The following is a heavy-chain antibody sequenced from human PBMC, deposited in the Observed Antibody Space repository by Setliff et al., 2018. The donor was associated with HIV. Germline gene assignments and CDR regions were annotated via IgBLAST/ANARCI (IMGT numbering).Heavy chain of an antibody. CDR3: AQLLLPLGAYNYET. Sequence: SGPMLVNPTPPLTLTCTFSGFSLTTSGMCVTWIRQPPGRALEGLARIDWDDDKDYSTSLKTRLTISRDTSKNQVVLTMTNVDPVDTATYYCAQLLLPLGAYNYETWGQGMLVTVSS. CDR2: IDWDDDK. V-gene: IGHV2-70*11. D-gene: IGHD1-1*01. J-gene: IGHJ5*02. CDR1: GFSLTTSGMC.